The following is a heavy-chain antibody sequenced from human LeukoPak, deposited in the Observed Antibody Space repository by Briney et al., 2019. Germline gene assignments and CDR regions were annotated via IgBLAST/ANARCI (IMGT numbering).Heavy chain of an antibody. D-gene: IGHD3-22*01. CDR2: IYHSGST. V-gene: IGHV4-4*02. J-gene: IGHJ4*02. Sequence: SETLSLTCAVSGGSISSSNWWSWVRQPPGKGLEWIGEIYHSGSTNYNPSLKSRVTISVDTSKNQFSLKLSSVTAADTAVYYCARDSSGAEYGIDYWGQGTLVTVSS. CDR1: GGSISSSNW. CDR3: ARDSSGAEYGIDY.